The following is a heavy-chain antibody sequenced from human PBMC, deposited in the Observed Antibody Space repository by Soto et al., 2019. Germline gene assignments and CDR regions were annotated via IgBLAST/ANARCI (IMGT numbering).Heavy chain of an antibody. J-gene: IGHJ4*02. CDR1: GGSISSGGYS. Sequence: QLQLQESGSGLVKPSQTLSLTCAVSGGSISSGGYSWSWIRQPPGKGLEWIGYIYHSGSTYYNPSLKSRVPISVDRSKNQFSLKLSSVTAADTAVYYCARNIKYYYGSGSFYYFDYWGQGTLVTVSS. CDR2: IYHSGST. D-gene: IGHD3-10*01. CDR3: ARNIKYYYGSGSFYYFDY. V-gene: IGHV4-30-2*01.